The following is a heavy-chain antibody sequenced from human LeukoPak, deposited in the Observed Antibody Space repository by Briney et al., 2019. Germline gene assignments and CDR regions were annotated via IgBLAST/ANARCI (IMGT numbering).Heavy chain of an antibody. CDR1: GGSISTYY. J-gene: IGHJ4*02. CDR2: MYYSGNT. CDR3: ARGRYYYDSSGYYYFDY. V-gene: IGHV4-59*12. D-gene: IGHD3-22*01. Sequence: SETLSLTCAVYGGSISTYYWSWIRQPPGKGLEWIGYMYYSGNTNYNPSLKSRVTISVDTSKNQFSLKLSSVTAADTAVYYCARGRYYYDSSGYYYFDYWGQGTLVTVSS.